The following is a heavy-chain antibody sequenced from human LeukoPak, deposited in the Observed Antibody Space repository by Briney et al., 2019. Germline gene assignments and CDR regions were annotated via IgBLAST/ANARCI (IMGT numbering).Heavy chain of an antibody. J-gene: IGHJ6*03. CDR1: GGTFSSYG. D-gene: IGHD6-13*01. CDR3: AKGKARAIPATAKAYYYLDV. CDR2: FIPLFGTT. V-gene: IGHV1-69*01. Sequence: SVKVSCKASGGTFSSYGITWVRQAPEQGLEGLGGFIPLFGTTNYAQNFQGRVTITADESTSTAYMEVSSLRSEDTAMYYCAKGKARAIPATAKAYYYLDVWGTGTTVTVSS.